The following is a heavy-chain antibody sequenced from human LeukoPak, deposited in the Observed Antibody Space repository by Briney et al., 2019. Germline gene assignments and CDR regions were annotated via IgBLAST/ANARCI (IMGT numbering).Heavy chain of an antibody. J-gene: IGHJ3*02. CDR1: GFTFSSYA. Sequence: SGGSLRLSCAASGFTFSSYAMSWVRQAPGKGLEWVSAISGSGGSTYYADSVKGRFTISRDNSKNTLYLQMNSLRAEDTAVYYCAKGEVGATLPLFAFDIWGQGTMVTVSS. CDR2: ISGSGGST. D-gene: IGHD1-26*01. CDR3: AKGEVGATLPLFAFDI. V-gene: IGHV3-23*01.